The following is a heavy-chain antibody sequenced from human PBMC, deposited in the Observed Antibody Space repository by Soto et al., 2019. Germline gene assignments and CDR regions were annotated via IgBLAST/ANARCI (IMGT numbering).Heavy chain of an antibody. CDR1: GYTFISYG. J-gene: IGHJ5*02. D-gene: IGHD3-22*01. CDR2: ISAYNGNT. CDR3: ARVKTSGFHNWFDP. V-gene: IGHV1-18*01. Sequence: ASVKVSCKASGYTFISYGIIWVRQAPGQGLEWMGWISAYNGNTNYAQKLQGRVTMTTDTSTSTAYMELRSLRSDDTAVYYCARVKTSGFHNWFDPWGQGTLVTVSS.